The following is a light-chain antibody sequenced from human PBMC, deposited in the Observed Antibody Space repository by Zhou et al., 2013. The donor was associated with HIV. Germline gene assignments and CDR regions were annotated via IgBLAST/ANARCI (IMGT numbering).Light chain of an antibody. V-gene: IGKV3-11*01. Sequence: EIVLTQSPATLSLSPGERATLSCRASQSVSNYVAWYQQKPGQSPRLLIYDASNRATGIPVRFSGSGSGTDFTLTISSLEPEDFAVYFCQQRFKWCSFGQGTKLQIK. CDR2: DAS. CDR1: QSVSNY. J-gene: IGKJ2*04. CDR3: QQRFKWCS.